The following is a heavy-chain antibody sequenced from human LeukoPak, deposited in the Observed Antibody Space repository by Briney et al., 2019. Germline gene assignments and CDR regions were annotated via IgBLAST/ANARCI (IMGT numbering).Heavy chain of an antibody. J-gene: IGHJ4*02. CDR2: ISSSGSTI. CDR3: ARARWLQRNDY. Sequence: GGSLRLSCAASGFTFSSYEMNWVRQALGKGLEWVSYISSSGSTIYYADSVKGRFTISRDNAKNSLYLQMNSLRAEDTAVYYCARARWLQRNDYWGQGTLVAVSS. V-gene: IGHV3-48*03. D-gene: IGHD5-24*01. CDR1: GFTFSSYE.